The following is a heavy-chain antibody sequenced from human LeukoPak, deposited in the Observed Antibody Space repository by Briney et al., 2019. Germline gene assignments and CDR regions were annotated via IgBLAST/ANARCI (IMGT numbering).Heavy chain of an antibody. J-gene: IGHJ6*02. Sequence: GGSLRLSCAASGFTFSSYGMHWVRQAPGKGLEWVAVISYDGSNKYYADSVKGRFTISRDNSKNTLYLQMNSLRAEDTAVYYCAKDPYYHFWSGYSYYYYGMDVWGQGTTVTVSS. CDR3: AKDPYYHFWSGYSYYYYGMDV. D-gene: IGHD3-3*01. CDR1: GFTFSSYG. CDR2: ISYDGSNK. V-gene: IGHV3-30*18.